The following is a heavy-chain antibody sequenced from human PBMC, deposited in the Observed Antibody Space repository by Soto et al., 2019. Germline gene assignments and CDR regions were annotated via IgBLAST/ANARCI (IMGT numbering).Heavy chain of an antibody. CDR2: ISGSGGST. CDR3: AKDCRSTSCFGY. Sequence: GGSLRLSCAASGFTFSSYAMSWVRQAPGKGLEWVSAISGSGGSTYYADSVKGRFTISRHNSKNTLYLQMNSLRAEDTAVYYCAKDCRSTSCFGYWGQGTLVTVSS. D-gene: IGHD2-2*01. CDR1: GFTFSSYA. J-gene: IGHJ4*02. V-gene: IGHV3-23*01.